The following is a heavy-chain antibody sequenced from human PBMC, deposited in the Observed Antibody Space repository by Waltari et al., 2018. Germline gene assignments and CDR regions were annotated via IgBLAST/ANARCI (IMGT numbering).Heavy chain of an antibody. CDR2: ISGSGCST. J-gene: IGHJ4*02. D-gene: IGHD6-19*01. CDR3: AKDTLRIAVAGHFDY. Sequence: EVQLLESGGGLVQPGGSLRLSCAASGFTCSSYAMSWVRKAPGKGLEWVSAISGSGCSTYYADSVKGRFTISRDNSKNTLYLQMNSLRAEDTAVYYCAKDTLRIAVAGHFDYWGQGTLVTVSS. CDR1: GFTCSSYA. V-gene: IGHV3-23*01.